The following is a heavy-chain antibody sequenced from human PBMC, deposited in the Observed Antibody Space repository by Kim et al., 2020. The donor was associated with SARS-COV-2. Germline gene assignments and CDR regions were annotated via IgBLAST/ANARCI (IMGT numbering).Heavy chain of an antibody. CDR3: ARDAGRYSSGWYPFDY. V-gene: IGHV4-31*02. D-gene: IGHD6-19*01. J-gene: IGHJ4*02. Sequence: LTSRVTISVDTSKNQFSVRLSSVTAADTAVYYCARDAGRYSSGWYPFDYWGQGTLVTVSS.